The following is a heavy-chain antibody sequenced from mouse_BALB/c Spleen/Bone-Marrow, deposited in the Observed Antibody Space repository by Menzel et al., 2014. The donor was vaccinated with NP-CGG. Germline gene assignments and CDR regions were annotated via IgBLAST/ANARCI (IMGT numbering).Heavy chain of an antibody. CDR3: SRERHYYGSDALDY. CDR1: GFNVKDTY. V-gene: IGHV14-3*02. D-gene: IGHD1-2*01. J-gene: IGHJ4*01. CDR2: IDPANGNT. Sequence: EVQLQQSGAELVKPGASVKLSCTASGFNVKDTYMQWVKQRPEQGLEWIGRIDPANGNTQYDPTFQGKATITTDTSSNTAYLHLSSLTSEYTAFYYYSRERHYYGSDALDYWGQGTSVTVSS.